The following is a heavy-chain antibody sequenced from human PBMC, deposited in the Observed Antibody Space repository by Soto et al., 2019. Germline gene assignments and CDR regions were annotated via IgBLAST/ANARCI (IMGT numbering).Heavy chain of an antibody. D-gene: IGHD3-3*01. V-gene: IGHV1-2*04. Sequence: GASVKVSCKASGYTFSGYYIHWVRQAPGQGLEWMGWINPNGGGTNYAQKFQGCFTLTRDTSISTAYMELSRLSSDDTAVYFCARVATIFGVVPDYWGQGTLVTVSS. CDR2: INPNGGGT. J-gene: IGHJ4*02. CDR3: ARVATIFGVVPDY. CDR1: GYTFSGYY.